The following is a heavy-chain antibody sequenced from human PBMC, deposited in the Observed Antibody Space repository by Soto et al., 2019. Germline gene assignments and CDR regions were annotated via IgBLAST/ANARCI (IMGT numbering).Heavy chain of an antibody. CDR3: ARGAHTYGYVFDY. J-gene: IGHJ4*02. V-gene: IGHV1-3*01. CDR1: GYTFTSNA. CDR2: VNAGNGYT. Sequence: QVHLVQSGAEVKKPGASVKVSCRSSGYTFTSNAIHWVRQAPGQSLEWMGWVNAGNGYTKYLQNFQGRVTSTSDTSASTAYMELNRLRSEDTAVYYCARGAHTYGYVFDYWGQGTLVTVSS. D-gene: IGHD5-18*01.